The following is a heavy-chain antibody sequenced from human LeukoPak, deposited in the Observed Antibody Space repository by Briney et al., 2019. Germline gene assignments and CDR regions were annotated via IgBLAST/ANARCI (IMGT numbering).Heavy chain of an antibody. CDR3: ARQAGKYYYYYYMDV. D-gene: IGHD2/OR15-2a*01. CDR2: ISSSGSTI. V-gene: IGHV3-11*04. J-gene: IGHJ6*03. CDR1: GFTFSDYY. Sequence: PGGSLRLSCAASGFTFSDYYMSWIRQAPGKGLEWVSYISSSGSTIYYADSVKGRFTISRDNAKNSLYLQMNSLRAEDTAVYYCARQAGKYYYYYYMDVWGKGTTVTVSS.